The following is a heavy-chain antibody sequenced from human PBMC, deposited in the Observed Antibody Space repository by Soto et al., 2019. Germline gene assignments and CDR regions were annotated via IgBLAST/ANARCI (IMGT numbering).Heavy chain of an antibody. D-gene: IGHD3-22*01. J-gene: IGHJ3*02. V-gene: IGHV3-66*01. CDR2: IYSGGAT. Sequence: EVQLVESGGDLVQPGGSLRLSCAASGFTVISNYMSWVRQAPGKGLEWVSVIYSGGATYYGDSVKGRFTISRDSSKHMLHLQMNSLRVEDTAMYYCARYYYDSSGYYHDAYDIWGKGTMVTVSS. CDR1: GFTVISNY. CDR3: ARYYYDSSGYYHDAYDI.